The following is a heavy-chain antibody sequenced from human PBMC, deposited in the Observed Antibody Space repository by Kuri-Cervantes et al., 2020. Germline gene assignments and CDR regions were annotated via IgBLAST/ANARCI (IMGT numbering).Heavy chain of an antibody. D-gene: IGHD3-3*01. CDR3: ARLVSTYYDFWSGYYLNWFDP. Sequence: ESLKISCAVYGGSFSGYHCTWVRQPPGQGLEWIGEINHSGSTSYNPSLKSRVPISVDTSKNQFSLKLSSVTAADTAVYYCARLVSTYYDFWSGYYLNWFDPWGQGTLVTVSS. V-gene: IGHV4-34*01. J-gene: IGHJ5*02. CDR1: GGSFSGYH. CDR2: INHSGST.